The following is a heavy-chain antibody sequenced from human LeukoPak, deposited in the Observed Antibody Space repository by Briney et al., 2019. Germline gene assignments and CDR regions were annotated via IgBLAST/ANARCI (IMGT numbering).Heavy chain of an antibody. CDR1: GFDLSTYA. V-gene: IGHV3-23*01. CDR2: IRIGGGGT. CDR3: ARCMVLSQGWCNWFDP. D-gene: IGHD6-13*01. Sequence: GGSLRLSCAASGFDLSTYAMTWARQAPAKGLEWVSSIRIGGGGTYYADSVKGRFTISRDNSENTLHLQMNNLRVGDTAKYFCARCMVLSQGWCNWFDPWGQGTLVTVSS. J-gene: IGHJ5*02.